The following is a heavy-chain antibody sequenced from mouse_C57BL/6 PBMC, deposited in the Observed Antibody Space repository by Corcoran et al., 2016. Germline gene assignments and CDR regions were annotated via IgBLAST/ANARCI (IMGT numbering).Heavy chain of an antibody. V-gene: IGHV1-19*01. Sequence: EVQLQQSGPVLVKPGASVKMSCKASGYTFTDYYMNWVKQSHGKSLEWIGVINPYNGGTSYNQKFKGKATLTVDKSSSTAYMELNSLTSEDSAVYYCARGEGGSSYEYFDVWGTGTTVTVSS. J-gene: IGHJ1*03. CDR1: GYTFTDYY. CDR2: INPYNGGT. D-gene: IGHD1-1*01. CDR3: ARGEGGSSYEYFDV.